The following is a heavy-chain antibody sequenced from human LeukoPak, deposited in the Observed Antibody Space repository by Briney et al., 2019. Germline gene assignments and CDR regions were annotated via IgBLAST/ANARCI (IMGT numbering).Heavy chain of an antibody. CDR3: ARDRGGGSYYYHYGMHV. CDR1: GFTFSSYW. Sequence: PGGSLRLSCAASGFTFSSYWMSWVRQAPGKGLEWVANIKQDGSEKYYVDSVKGRFTISRDNAKNSLYLQMNSLRAEDTAVYYCARDRGGGSYYYHYGMHVWGQGTTVTVSS. V-gene: IGHV3-7*01. CDR2: IKQDGSEK. D-gene: IGHD2-15*01. J-gene: IGHJ6*02.